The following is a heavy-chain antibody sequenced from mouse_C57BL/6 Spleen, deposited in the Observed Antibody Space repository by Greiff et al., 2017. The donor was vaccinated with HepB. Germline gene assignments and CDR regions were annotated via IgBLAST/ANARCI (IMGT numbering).Heavy chain of an antibody. V-gene: IGHV5-17*01. CDR1: GFTFSDYG. CDR2: ISSGSSTI. D-gene: IGHD2-5*01. CDR3: ARPSNYDYYAMDY. Sequence: DVHLVESGGGLVKPGGSLKLSCAASGFTFSDYGMHWVRQAPEKGLEWVAYISSGSSTIYYADTVKGRFTISRDNAKNTLFLQMTSLRSEDTAMYYCARPSNYDYYAMDYWGQGTSVTVSS. J-gene: IGHJ4*01.